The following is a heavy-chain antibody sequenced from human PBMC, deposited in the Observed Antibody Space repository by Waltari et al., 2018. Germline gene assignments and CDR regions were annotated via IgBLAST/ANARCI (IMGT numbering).Heavy chain of an antibody. CDR2: IYHSGST. Sequence: QVQLQESGPGLVKPSETLSLTCAVSGYSISSGYYWGWIRQPPGKGLEWIGIIYHSGSTYYNPSLKSRVTISVDTSKNQFSLKLSSVTAADTAVYYCASGGGYNQGDAFDIWGQGTMVTVSS. D-gene: IGHD5-12*01. CDR1: GYSISSGYY. V-gene: IGHV4-38-2*01. J-gene: IGHJ3*02. CDR3: ASGGGYNQGDAFDI.